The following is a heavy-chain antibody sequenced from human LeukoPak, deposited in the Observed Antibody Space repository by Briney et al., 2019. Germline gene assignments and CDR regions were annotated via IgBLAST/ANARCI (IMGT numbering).Heavy chain of an antibody. CDR1: GYTFTGYY. V-gene: IGHV1-69*05. CDR2: IIPIFGTA. J-gene: IGHJ4*02. D-gene: IGHD2-21*02. Sequence: SVKVSCKASGYTFTGYYMHWVRQAPGQGLEWMGGIIPIFGTANYAQMFQGRVTITTDESTSTAYMELSSLRSEDTAVYYCAREAGAYCGGDCFSFDYWGQGTLVTVSS. CDR3: AREAGAYCGGDCFSFDY.